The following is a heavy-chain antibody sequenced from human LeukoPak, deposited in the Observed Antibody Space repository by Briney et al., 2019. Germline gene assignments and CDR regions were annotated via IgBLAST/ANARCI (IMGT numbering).Heavy chain of an antibody. CDR2: INPSGGST. D-gene: IGHD3-10*01. V-gene: IGHV1-46*01. J-gene: IGHJ6*02. Sequence: GASVKVSCKASGYTFTSYYRHWVRQAPGQGLEWMGIINPSGGSTSYAQKFQGRVTMTRDTSTSTVYMELSSLRSEDTAVYYCATGGRVRGDHYGMDVWGQGTTVTVSS. CDR1: GYTFTSYY. CDR3: ATGGRVRGDHYGMDV.